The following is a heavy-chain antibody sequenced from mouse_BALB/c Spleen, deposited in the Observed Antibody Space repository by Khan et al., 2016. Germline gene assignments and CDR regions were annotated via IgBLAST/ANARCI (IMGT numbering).Heavy chain of an antibody. CDR3: AKIYDGKSEGKVDARDY. CDR2: IDPANGNT. Sequence: VRLQQSGAELVKPGASVRLSCTTSGCNITDTYIHWVKQRPEPGLAWIGWIDPANGNTEYAPKFQGKATITADTSSNTAYLQLSSLTSEDTAVEYCAKIYDGKSEGKVDARDYGGQGTAVTV. J-gene: IGHJ4*01. D-gene: IGHD2-12*01. CDR1: GCNITDTY. V-gene: IGHV14-3*02.